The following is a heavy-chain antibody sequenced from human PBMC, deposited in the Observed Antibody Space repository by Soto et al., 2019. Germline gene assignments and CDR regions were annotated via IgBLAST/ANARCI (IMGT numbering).Heavy chain of an antibody. Sequence: ASVKVSCKASGYIFTGYYINWVRQAPGQGLEWMGWINPNSGDTSYLQKFQGRVSMTTDTSINTAYMELSRVTSDDTAVYYCARPFCSTNSCHNWFYSWGQGTLVTVSS. CDR1: GYIFTGYY. V-gene: IGHV1-2*02. CDR2: INPNSGDT. D-gene: IGHD2-2*01. CDR3: ARPFCSTNSCHNWFYS. J-gene: IGHJ5*01.